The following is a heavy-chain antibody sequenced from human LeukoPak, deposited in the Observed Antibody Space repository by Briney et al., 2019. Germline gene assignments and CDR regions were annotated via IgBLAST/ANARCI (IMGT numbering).Heavy chain of an antibody. J-gene: IGHJ5*02. V-gene: IGHV1-18*03. D-gene: IGHD6-19*01. CDR3: ARDPSNTSGWKTWFDT. Sequence: GASVKVSCKASGYTFTSYDISWVRQAPGQGLEWMGWISCYNGDTNYAQKLQGRVTLSTDTPTTTVYMELRSLRSDDMAVYYCARDPSNTSGWKTWFDTWGQGTPVTVSS. CDR1: GYTFTSYD. CDR2: ISCYNGDT.